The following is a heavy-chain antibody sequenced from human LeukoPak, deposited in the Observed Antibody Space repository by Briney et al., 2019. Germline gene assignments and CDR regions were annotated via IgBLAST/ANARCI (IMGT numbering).Heavy chain of an antibody. Sequence: ASVKVSCKASGGTFSSYAISWVRQAPGQGLEWMGGIIPIFGTANYAQKFQGRVTITADESTSTAYMELSSLRSEDTAVYYCATGVLLWFGELLFRLDYWGQGTLVTVPS. V-gene: IGHV1-69*13. CDR2: IIPIFGTA. J-gene: IGHJ4*02. CDR3: ATGVLLWFGELLFRLDY. CDR1: GGTFSSYA. D-gene: IGHD3-10*01.